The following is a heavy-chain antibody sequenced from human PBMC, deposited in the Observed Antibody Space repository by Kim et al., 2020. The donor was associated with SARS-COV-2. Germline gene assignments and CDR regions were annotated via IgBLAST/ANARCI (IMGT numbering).Heavy chain of an antibody. D-gene: IGHD4-17*01. CDR3: AKGGPYQATVTTSWYFDL. J-gene: IGHJ2*01. V-gene: IGHV3-43*01. Sequence: KGRFTISRDNSKNSLYLQMNSLRTEDTALYYCAKGGPYQATVTTSWYFDLWGRGTLVTVSS.